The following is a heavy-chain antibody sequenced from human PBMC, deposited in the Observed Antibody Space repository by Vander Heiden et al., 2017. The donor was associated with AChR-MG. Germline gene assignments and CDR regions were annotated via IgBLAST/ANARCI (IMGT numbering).Heavy chain of an antibody. V-gene: IGHV1-69*06. CDR3: ARDYDFWSGYLTTANYYYGMDV. Sequence: QVQLVQSGAEVKKPGSSVKVSCKASGGTFRSYAISWVRQAPGQGLEWMGGIIPIFGTANYAQKFQGRVTITADKSTSTAYMELSSLRSEDTAVYYCARDYDFWSGYLTTANYYYGMDVWGQGTTVTVSS. J-gene: IGHJ6*02. D-gene: IGHD3-3*01. CDR2: IIPIFGTA. CDR1: GGTFRSYA.